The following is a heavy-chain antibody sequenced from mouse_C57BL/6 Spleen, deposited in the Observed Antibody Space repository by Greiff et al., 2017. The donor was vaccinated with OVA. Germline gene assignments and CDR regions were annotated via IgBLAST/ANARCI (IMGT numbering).Heavy chain of an antibody. CDR2: IHPNSGST. CDR1: GYTFTSYW. V-gene: IGHV1-64*01. J-gene: IGHJ3*01. D-gene: IGHD2-3*01. Sequence: VQLQQPGAELVKPGASVKLSCKASGYTFTSYWMHWVKQRPGQGLEWIGMIHPNSGSTNYNEKFKSKATLTVDKSSSTAYMQLSSLTSEDSAVYYCARPYDGYDWFAYWGQGTLVTVSA. CDR3: ARPYDGYDWFAY.